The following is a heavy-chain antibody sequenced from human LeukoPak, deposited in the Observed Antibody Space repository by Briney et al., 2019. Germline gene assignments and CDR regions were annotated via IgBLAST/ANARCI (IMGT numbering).Heavy chain of an antibody. CDR3: ARVRVSSYYGMDI. Sequence: GGSLRLSCAASGFTFSNYWMTWVRQAPGKGLEWVANIKEDESEKYYVDSVKGRFTISRDSAKNSLYLQMNSLRGKDTAVYYCARVRVSSYYGMDIWGQGTTVTVSS. J-gene: IGHJ6*02. D-gene: IGHD2/OR15-2a*01. V-gene: IGHV3-7*05. CDR1: GFTFSNYW. CDR2: IKEDESEK.